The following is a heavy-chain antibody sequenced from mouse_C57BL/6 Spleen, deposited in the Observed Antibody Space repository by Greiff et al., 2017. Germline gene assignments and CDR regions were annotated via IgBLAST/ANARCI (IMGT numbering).Heavy chain of an antibody. J-gene: IGHJ2*01. D-gene: IGHD2-1*01. CDR2: IDPSDSYT. CDR3: ARWGNFPY. Sequence: VKLQQPGAELVMPGASVKLSCKASGYTFTSYWMHWVKQRPGQGLEWIGEIDPSDSYTNYNQKFKGKSTLTVDKSSSTAYMQLSSLTSEDSAVYYCARWGNFPYWGQGTTLTVSS. CDR1: GYTFTSYW. V-gene: IGHV1-69*01.